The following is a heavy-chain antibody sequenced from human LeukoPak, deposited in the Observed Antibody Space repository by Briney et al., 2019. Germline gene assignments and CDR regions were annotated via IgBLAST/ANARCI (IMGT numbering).Heavy chain of an antibody. Sequence: PSETLSLTCAVYGGSFSGYYWSWIRQPPGKGLEWIGEINHSGSTNYNPSLKSRVTISVDTSKNQFSLNLSSVTAADTAVYYCARGGVRDFWSGYYSDYYGMDVWGQGTTVTVSS. J-gene: IGHJ6*02. CDR1: GGSFSGYY. D-gene: IGHD3-3*01. V-gene: IGHV4-34*01. CDR2: INHSGST. CDR3: ARGGVRDFWSGYYSDYYGMDV.